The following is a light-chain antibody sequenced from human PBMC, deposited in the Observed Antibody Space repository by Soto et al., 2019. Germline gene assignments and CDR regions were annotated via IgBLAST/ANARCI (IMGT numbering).Light chain of an antibody. CDR3: ASWDDSLSGLL. Sequence: QSVLTQPPSASGTPGQRVTISCSGSTSNIGSNNDYWFQQLPGTAPKLLISRNDQRPSGVPDRFSGSKSATSASLAISGLRSDDEADFYCASWDDSLSGLLFGGGTKLTVL. CDR2: RND. J-gene: IGLJ2*01. V-gene: IGLV1-47*01. CDR1: TSNIGSNN.